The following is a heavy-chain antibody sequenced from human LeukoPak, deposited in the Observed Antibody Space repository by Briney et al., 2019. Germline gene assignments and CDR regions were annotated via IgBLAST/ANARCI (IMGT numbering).Heavy chain of an antibody. J-gene: IGHJ6*02. Sequence: GGSLRLSCAASGFTFSSYAMSWVRQAPGKGLEWVAVIWYDGSNKYYADSVKGRFTISRDNSKNTLYLQMNSLRAEDTAVYYCAREVPMVRGVTAYYYYGMDVWGQGTTVTVSS. CDR1: GFTFSSYA. CDR2: IWYDGSNK. CDR3: AREVPMVRGVTAYYYYGMDV. D-gene: IGHD3-10*01. V-gene: IGHV3-33*08.